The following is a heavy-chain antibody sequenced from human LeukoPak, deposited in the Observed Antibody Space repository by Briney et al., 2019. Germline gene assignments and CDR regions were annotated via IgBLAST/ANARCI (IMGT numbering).Heavy chain of an antibody. D-gene: IGHD3-22*01. V-gene: IGHV4-59*01. Sequence: SETLSLTCTVSGGSISDYSWSWIRQPPGKGLEWIGNIYYSGSANHNPSLKSRVTISRDTSKDQFSLKLTSVTTADTAVYYCASLYYFDTSGYFHYWGQGTLVTVSS. CDR1: GGSISDYS. J-gene: IGHJ4*02. CDR3: ASLYYFDTSGYFHY. CDR2: IYYSGSA.